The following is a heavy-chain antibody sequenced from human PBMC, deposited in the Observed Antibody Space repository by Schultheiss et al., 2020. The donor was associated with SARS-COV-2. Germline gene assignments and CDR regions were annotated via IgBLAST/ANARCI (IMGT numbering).Heavy chain of an antibody. CDR3: ARGDIEYSSSSHPYFDY. CDR2: IIPIFGTA. J-gene: IGHJ4*02. V-gene: IGHV1-69*13. CDR1: GGTFSSYA. Sequence: SVKVSCKASGGTFSSYAISWVRQAPGQGLEWMGGIIPIFGTANYAQKFQGRVTITADESTSTAYMELSSLRSEDTAVYYCARGDIEYSSSSHPYFDYWGQGTLVTVSS. D-gene: IGHD6-6*01.